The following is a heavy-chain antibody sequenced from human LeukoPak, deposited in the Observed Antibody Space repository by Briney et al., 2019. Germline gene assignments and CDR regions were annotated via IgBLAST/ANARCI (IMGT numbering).Heavy chain of an antibody. Sequence: PGESLKISCKGSGYSFTSYWIGWVRQMPGKGLEWMGIIYPGDSDTRYSPSFQGQVTISADKSISTAYLQWSSLKASDTAMYYCAAYTASYYYDSSGYPSGFDYWGQGTLVTVSS. J-gene: IGHJ4*02. CDR3: AAYTASYYYDSSGYPSGFDY. V-gene: IGHV5-51*01. D-gene: IGHD3-22*01. CDR1: GYSFTSYW. CDR2: IYPGDSDT.